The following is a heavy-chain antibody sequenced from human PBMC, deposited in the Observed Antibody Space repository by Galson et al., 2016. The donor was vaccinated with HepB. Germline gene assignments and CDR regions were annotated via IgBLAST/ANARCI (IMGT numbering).Heavy chain of an antibody. J-gene: IGHJ4*02. CDR2: INAGNGNT. Sequence: GWINAGNGNTKYSQKFQGRVTITRDTSASTAYMELSSLRSEDTAVYYCARVRRELLFDYWGQGTLVTVSS. D-gene: IGHD1-26*01. V-gene: IGHV1-3*01. CDR3: ARVRRELLFDY.